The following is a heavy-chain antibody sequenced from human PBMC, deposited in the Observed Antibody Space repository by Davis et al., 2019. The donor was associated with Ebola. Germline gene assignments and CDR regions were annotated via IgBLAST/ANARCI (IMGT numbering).Heavy chain of an antibody. Sequence: GGSLRLSCKGSGYSFTSYWISWVRQMPGKGLEWMGRIDPSDSYINYSPSFQGHVTISADKSISTAYLKWSSLRASDTAMYYCASPTRGSSGWYGEAFDIWGQGTMVTVSS. V-gene: IGHV5-10-1*01. D-gene: IGHD6-19*01. CDR2: IDPSDSYI. CDR3: ASPTRGSSGWYGEAFDI. J-gene: IGHJ3*02. CDR1: GYSFTSYW.